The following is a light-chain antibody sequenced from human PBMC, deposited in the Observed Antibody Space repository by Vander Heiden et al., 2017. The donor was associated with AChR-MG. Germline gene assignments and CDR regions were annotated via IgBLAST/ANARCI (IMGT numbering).Light chain of an antibody. CDR3: SSYERSTTLL. J-gene: IGLJ2*01. V-gene: IGLV2-8*01. CDR2: EVS. Sequence: QSALTQPPSASGSPGQSVTISCTGTSSDVGGYNYVSWYQQHPGKAPKLLISEVSKRPSGVPDRFSGSKSGNTASLTVSGLQAEDEADYYCSSYERSTTLLFGGGTKLTVL. CDR1: SSDVGGYNY.